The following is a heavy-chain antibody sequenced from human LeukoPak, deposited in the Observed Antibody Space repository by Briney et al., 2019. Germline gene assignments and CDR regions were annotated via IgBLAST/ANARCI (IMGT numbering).Heavy chain of an antibody. Sequence: SLRLSCAASGFTFDDYAMHWVRQAPGKGLEWVSGISWNSGSIGYADSVKGRFTISRDNAKNSLYLQMNSLRAEDTALYYCAKDMGYSSSLPERWGQGTLVTVSS. J-gene: IGHJ4*02. CDR2: ISWNSGSI. CDR1: GFTFDDYA. D-gene: IGHD6-13*01. V-gene: IGHV3-9*01. CDR3: AKDMGYSSSLPER.